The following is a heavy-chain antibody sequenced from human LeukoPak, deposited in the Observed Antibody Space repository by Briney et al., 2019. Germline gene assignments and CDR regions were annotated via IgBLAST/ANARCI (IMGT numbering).Heavy chain of an antibody. D-gene: IGHD2-15*01. CDR3: ARASCSGGICYGGLFIGV. V-gene: IGHV1-2*02. Sequence: ASVKVSCNASGYTFTGYYMHWVRQAPGQGLEWMGWINPNSGGTNYAQKFQGRVTMTRDTSISAAYMELSRLRSDDTAVYYCARASCSGGICYGGLFIGVWGQGATVTVSS. J-gene: IGHJ6*02. CDR2: INPNSGGT. CDR1: GYTFTGYY.